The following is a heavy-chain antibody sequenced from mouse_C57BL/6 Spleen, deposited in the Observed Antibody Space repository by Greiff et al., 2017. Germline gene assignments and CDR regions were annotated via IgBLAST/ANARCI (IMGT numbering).Heavy chain of an antibody. D-gene: IGHD2-4*01. CDR1: GYTFTDYN. J-gene: IGHJ2*01. CDR3: ARRSYDYDRRVFDY. Sequence: VQLQQSGPELVKPGASVKIPCKASGYTFTDYNMDWVKQSHGKSLEWIGDINPNNGGTIYNQKFKGKATLTVDKSSSTAYMELRSLTSEDTAVYYCARRSYDYDRRVFDYWGQGTTLTVSS. V-gene: IGHV1-18*01. CDR2: INPNNGGT.